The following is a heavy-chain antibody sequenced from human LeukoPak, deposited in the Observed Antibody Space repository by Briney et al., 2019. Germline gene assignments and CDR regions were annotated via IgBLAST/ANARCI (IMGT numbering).Heavy chain of an antibody. V-gene: IGHV3-30*16. CDR2: ISYDGNNR. CDR3: ARGGIPTGPYYYFYYMDV. D-gene: IGHD1-14*01. CDR1: GFTFSRHV. J-gene: IGHJ6*03. Sequence: PGSSLTLSCAASGFTFSRHVMQWVRQPPGKGLEWVAVISYDGNNRFYADSVKGRFTISRGNSRSTLYLQMNSLSGDDAAVYSCARGGIPTGPYYYFYYMDVWGKGTAVTVSS.